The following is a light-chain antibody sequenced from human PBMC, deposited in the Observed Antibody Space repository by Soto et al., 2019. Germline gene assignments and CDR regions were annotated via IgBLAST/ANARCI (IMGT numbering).Light chain of an antibody. Sequence: DIVMTQSPDSLAVSLGERAAFNCKSSQSVLSTSNNKNYLGWYQQKSGQPPKLLIYWASTRESGVPDRFSGSGSGKDFTLTISSLQAEDGATYYCQHYYSIPWTCGQGTRVEIK. CDR2: WAS. V-gene: IGKV4-1*01. J-gene: IGKJ1*01. CDR3: QHYYSIPWT. CDR1: QSVLSTSNNKNY.